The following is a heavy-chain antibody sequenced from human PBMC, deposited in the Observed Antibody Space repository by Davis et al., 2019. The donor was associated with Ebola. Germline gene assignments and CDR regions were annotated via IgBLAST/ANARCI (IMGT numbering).Heavy chain of an antibody. Sequence: PSETLSLTCAISGDSVSGSSGAWNWIRQSPSRGLEWPGRTYYSSKWYTDSTLSVKSRITISADTAKNQLSLHLDSVTPEDTAVYYCARGWLRSAFDQWGQGTLVTVSS. V-gene: IGHV6-1*01. D-gene: IGHD5-12*01. CDR1: GDSVSGSSGA. CDR2: TYYSSKWYT. CDR3: ARGWLRSAFDQ. J-gene: IGHJ4*02.